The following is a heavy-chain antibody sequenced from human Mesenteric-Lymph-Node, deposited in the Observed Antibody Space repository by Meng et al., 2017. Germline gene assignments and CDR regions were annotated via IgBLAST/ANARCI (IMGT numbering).Heavy chain of an antibody. D-gene: IGHD6-13*01. CDR2: ISSSGGTI. V-gene: IGHV3-48*03. Sequence: GESLKISCAASGFTFSSYEMNWVRQAPGKGLEWVSYISSSGGTIYYADSVKGRFTISRDNAKNSLYLQMNSLRAEDTAVYYCARAGSSWGFDYWGQGTLVTVSS. J-gene: IGHJ4*02. CDR3: ARAGSSWGFDY. CDR1: GFTFSSYE.